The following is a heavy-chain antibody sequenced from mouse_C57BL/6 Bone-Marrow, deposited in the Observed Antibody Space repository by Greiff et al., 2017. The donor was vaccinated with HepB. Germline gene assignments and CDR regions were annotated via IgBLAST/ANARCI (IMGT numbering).Heavy chain of an antibody. J-gene: IGHJ4*01. CDR2: IDPSDSYT. D-gene: IGHD2-5*01. CDR1: GYTFTSYW. V-gene: IGHV1-69*01. Sequence: VQLQQSGAELVMPGASVKLSCKASGYTFTSYWMHWVKQRPGQGLEWIGEIDPSDSYTNYNQKFKGKSTLTVDKSSSTAYMQLSSLTSEDSAVYYCASPAYYSNYGYAMDYWGQGTSVTVSS. CDR3: ASPAYYSNYGYAMDY.